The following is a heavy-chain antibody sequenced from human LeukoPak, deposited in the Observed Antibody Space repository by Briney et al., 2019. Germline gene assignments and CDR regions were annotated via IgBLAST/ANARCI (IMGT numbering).Heavy chain of an antibody. J-gene: IGHJ4*02. Sequence: PGGSLRLSCAGSGFNFSSFEMNWVRQAPGKGLEWVSYISSSGSTIYYADSVKGRFTFSRDNAKNSLYLQMNSLRAEDTAVYYCARGGSSTWNFDYWGQGTLVTVSS. V-gene: IGHV3-48*03. CDR3: ARGGSSTWNFDY. CDR2: ISSSGSTI. CDR1: GFNFSSFE. D-gene: IGHD6-13*01.